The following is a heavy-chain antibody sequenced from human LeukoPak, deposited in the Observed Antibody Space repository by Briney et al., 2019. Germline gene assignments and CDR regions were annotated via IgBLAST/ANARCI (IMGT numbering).Heavy chain of an antibody. CDR1: GYTFTSYD. D-gene: IGHD3-10*01. Sequence: GASVKVSCKASGYTFTSYDINWVRQATGQGLEWMGWMNPNSGNTGYAQKFQGRVTMTRNTSISTAYMELSSLRSEDTAVYYCAESVAGGYGSGSLAFDPWGQGTLVTVSS. CDR2: MNPNSGNT. J-gene: IGHJ5*02. CDR3: AESVAGGYGSGSLAFDP. V-gene: IGHV1-8*01.